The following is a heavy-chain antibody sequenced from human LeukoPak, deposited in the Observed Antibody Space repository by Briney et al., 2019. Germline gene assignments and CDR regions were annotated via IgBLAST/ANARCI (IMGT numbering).Heavy chain of an antibody. V-gene: IGHV4-59*08. CDR2: IYYSGST. J-gene: IGHJ4*02. CDR3: ASSRGDFWSGPKL. D-gene: IGHD3-3*01. Sequence: SETLSLTCTVSGGSISSYYWGCIRQPPGKGLEWIGYIYYSGSTNYNPSLKSRVTISVDTSKNHFSLKLSSVTAADTAVYYCASSRGDFWSGPKLWGQGTLVTVSS. CDR1: GGSISSYY.